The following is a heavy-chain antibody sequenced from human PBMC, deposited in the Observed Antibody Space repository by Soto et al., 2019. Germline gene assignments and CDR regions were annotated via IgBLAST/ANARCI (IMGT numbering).Heavy chain of an antibody. V-gene: IGHV3-30-3*01. CDR3: AREDDYGYRYITYGLDV. Sequence: QAQLVESGGGVVQPGRSLRLSCAASGFTFNIYALHWVRQAPGKGLEWVAVISFDGTKKYYSDSVKGRFTISRDNLKNTLYLQMNNLRVEDAALYFCAREDDYGYRYITYGLDVWGQGTTVTVSS. D-gene: IGHD4-17*01. J-gene: IGHJ6*02. CDR1: GFTFNIYA. CDR2: ISFDGTKK.